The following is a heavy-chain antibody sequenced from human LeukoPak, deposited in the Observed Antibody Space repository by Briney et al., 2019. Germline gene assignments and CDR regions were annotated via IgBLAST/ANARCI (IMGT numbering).Heavy chain of an antibody. CDR2: TYQRSKWYN. CDR3: ARSPSPYSSGWYFDY. V-gene: IGHV6-1*01. D-gene: IGHD6-19*01. Sequence: SQTPSLTCAISGDSVSINSAAWNWIRQSPSRGLEWLGRTYQRSKWYNDYAVSVKSRITINPDISKNQFSLQLNSVTPEDTAVYYCARSPSPYSSGWYFDYWGQGTLVTVFS. J-gene: IGHJ4*02. CDR1: GDSVSINSAA.